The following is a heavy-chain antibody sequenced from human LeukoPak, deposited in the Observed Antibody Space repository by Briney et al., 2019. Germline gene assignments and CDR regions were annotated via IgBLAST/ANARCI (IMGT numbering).Heavy chain of an antibody. CDR2: IYTSGST. V-gene: IGHV4-61*02. CDR3: AREGGHRDYMDV. CDR1: GGSISSGSYY. D-gene: IGHD6-25*01. J-gene: IGHJ6*03. Sequence: SQTLSLTCNVSGGSISSGSYYWSWILQPAGKGLEWIGRIYTSGSTNYNPSLESRVTMSVDTSKNHFSLKLTSVTAADTAVYYCAREGGHRDYMDVWGKGTTVTVSS.